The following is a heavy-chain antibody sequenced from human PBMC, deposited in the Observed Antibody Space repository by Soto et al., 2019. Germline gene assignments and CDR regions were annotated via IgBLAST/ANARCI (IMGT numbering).Heavy chain of an antibody. V-gene: IGHV3-23*01. CDR3: AKDRRAGGNSAFYFDF. J-gene: IGHJ5*01. CDR1: GFKFSSYA. D-gene: IGHD3-16*01. CDR2: ISATGGGT. Sequence: PGGSLRLSCAASGFKFSSYAMSWVRQAPGKGLEWVSLISATGGGTYYADSVKGRFTISRDNSDNTLYLQVHSLRAEDTAVHYCAKDRRAGGNSAFYFDFWGQGTLVTVSS.